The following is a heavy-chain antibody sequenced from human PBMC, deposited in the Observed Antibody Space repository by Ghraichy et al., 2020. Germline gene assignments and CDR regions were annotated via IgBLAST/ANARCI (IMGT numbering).Heavy chain of an antibody. Sequence: SETLSLTCAVYGGSFSGYYWSWIRQPPGKGLEWIGEINHSGSTNYNPSLKSRVTISVDTSKNQFSLKLSSVTAADTDVYYCARSQRGVTIFGVVIGNYGMDVWGQGTTFTVSS. D-gene: IGHD3-3*01. CDR3: ARSQRGVTIFGVVIGNYGMDV. CDR1: GGSFSGYY. CDR2: INHSGST. V-gene: IGHV4-34*01. J-gene: IGHJ6*02.